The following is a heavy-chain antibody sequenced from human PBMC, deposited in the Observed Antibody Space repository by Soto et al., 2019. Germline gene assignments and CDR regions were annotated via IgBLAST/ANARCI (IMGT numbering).Heavy chain of an antibody. CDR3: ARVGLAAAGGGYFDY. CDR2: IWYDGSNK. D-gene: IGHD6-13*01. J-gene: IGHJ4*02. V-gene: IGHV3-33*01. Sequence: QVQLVESGGGVVQPGRSLRLSCAASGFTFSSYGMHWVRQAPGKGLEWVAVIWYDGSNKYYADSEKGRFTISRDNSKNTLYLEMKYLRAEDRAVYYCARVGLAAAGGGYFDYWGQRTRVTVPS. CDR1: GFTFSSYG.